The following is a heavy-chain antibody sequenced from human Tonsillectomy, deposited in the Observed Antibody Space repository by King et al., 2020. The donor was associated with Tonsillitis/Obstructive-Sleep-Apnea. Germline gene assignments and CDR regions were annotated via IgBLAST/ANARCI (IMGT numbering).Heavy chain of an antibody. V-gene: IGHV1-2*02. CDR2: INPNNGGT. J-gene: IGHJ5*02. CDR1: GYTFTDYY. CDR3: ARDRPTETWFDP. Sequence: VQLVESGAEVKNPGASVKVSCKASGYTFTDYYMHWVRQAPGQGLEWMGWINPNNGGTNYAQKFQGRVTMTRDTSISTAYMEVGRLRSDDTAVYYCARDRPTETWFDPWGQGTLVTVSS.